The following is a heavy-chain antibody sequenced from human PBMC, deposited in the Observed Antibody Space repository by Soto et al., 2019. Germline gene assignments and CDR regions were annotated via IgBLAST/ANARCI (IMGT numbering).Heavy chain of an antibody. J-gene: IGHJ4*02. D-gene: IGHD2-15*01. CDR3: AKTGALYCSGGSCYFDY. V-gene: IGHV3-9*01. Sequence: SLKISCAASGFTFDDYAMHWVRQAPGKGLEWVSGISWNSGSIGYADSVKGRFTISRDNAKNSLYLQMNSLRAEDTALYYCAKTGALYCSGGSCYFDYWGQGTLVTVSS. CDR2: ISWNSGSI. CDR1: GFTFDDYA.